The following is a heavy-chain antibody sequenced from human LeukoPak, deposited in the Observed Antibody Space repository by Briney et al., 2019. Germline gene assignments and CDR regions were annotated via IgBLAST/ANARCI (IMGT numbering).Heavy chain of an antibody. D-gene: IGHD5-12*01. J-gene: IGHJ4*02. CDR1: GFTFSHYW. CDR2: ISGNGRTL. Sequence: GGSLRLSCGVSGFTFSHYWMNWIRQAPGKGLEWVSFISGNGRTLSHADSVKGRFTISRDNVKNSLYLQIHSLRADDTALYYCARDRGYDGALDYWGQGTLVTVSS. CDR3: ARDRGYDGALDY. V-gene: IGHV3-11*04.